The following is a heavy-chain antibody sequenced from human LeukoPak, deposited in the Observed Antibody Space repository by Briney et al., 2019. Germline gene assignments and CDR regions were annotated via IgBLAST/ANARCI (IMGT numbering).Heavy chain of an antibody. J-gene: IGHJ4*02. CDR2: IIPIFGTA. D-gene: IGHD3-22*01. Sequence: SVKVSCKASGGTFSSYAISWVRQAPGQGLEWMGGIIPIFGTANYAQKFQGRVTITADESTSTAYMELSSLRSEDTAVYYCARGGTDYYDSSGYYYPFDYWGQGTLVTVSS. CDR1: GGTFSSYA. CDR3: ARGGTDYYDSSGYYYPFDY. V-gene: IGHV1-69*13.